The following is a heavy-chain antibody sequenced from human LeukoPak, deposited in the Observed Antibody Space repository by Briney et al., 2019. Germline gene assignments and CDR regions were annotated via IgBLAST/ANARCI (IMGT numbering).Heavy chain of an antibody. V-gene: IGHV3-48*03. J-gene: IGHJ4*02. CDR1: GFTFSSYE. Sequence: GGSLRLSCAASGFTFSSYEMNWVRQAPGQGLEWVSYISSSGSTIYYADSVKGRFTISRDNAKNSLYLQMNSLRAEDTAVYYCARGAYYFDYWGQGTLVTVSS. CDR3: ARGAYYFDY. CDR2: ISSSGSTI.